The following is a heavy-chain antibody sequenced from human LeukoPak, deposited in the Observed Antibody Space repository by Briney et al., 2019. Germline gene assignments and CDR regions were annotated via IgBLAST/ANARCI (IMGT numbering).Heavy chain of an antibody. V-gene: IGHV4-39*01. Sequence: AETLSLTCTVSGGSISSSSCYWGWLRQPPGRGGEWLGSIYYSGSTYDNRSLKRRVTISVKKTKNQFSLKLSSVTAADTAVYYCARHKWDSSTLDYWGQGTLVTVSS. CDR2: IYYSGST. J-gene: IGHJ4*02. D-gene: IGHD1-26*01. CDR3: ARHKWDSSTLDY. CDR1: GGSISSSSCY.